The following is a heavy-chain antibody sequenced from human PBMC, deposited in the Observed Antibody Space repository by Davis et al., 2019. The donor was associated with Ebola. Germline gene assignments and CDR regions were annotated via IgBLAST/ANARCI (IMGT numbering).Heavy chain of an antibody. V-gene: IGHV4-4*02. CDR2: IYHSGST. J-gene: IGHJ4*02. Sequence: MPGGSLRLSCAVSGDSISSRNWWSWVRQPPGKGLEWIGEIYHSGSTKYNPSLKSRVTIAVDTSKNQFSLKLNSVTAADTAVYYCAGGLWNSGTYYPPPFHYWGQGALVPVSS. CDR3: AGGLWNSGTYYPPPFHY. D-gene: IGHD1-26*01. CDR1: GDSISSRNW.